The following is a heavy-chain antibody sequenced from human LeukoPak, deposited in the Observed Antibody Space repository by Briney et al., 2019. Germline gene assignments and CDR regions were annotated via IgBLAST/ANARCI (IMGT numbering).Heavy chain of an antibody. CDR2: ISSSGSTI. V-gene: IGHV3-48*03. CDR3: ARQKQWEPHFDY. J-gene: IGHJ4*02. Sequence: PGESLRLSCAASGFTFSSYEMMWLRQAPGKGLVWVSYISSSGSTIYYADSVKGRFTISRDNAKNSLYLLMNSLRAEDTAVYYCARQKQWEPHFDYWGQGTLVTVSS. CDR1: GFTFSSYE. D-gene: IGHD1-26*01.